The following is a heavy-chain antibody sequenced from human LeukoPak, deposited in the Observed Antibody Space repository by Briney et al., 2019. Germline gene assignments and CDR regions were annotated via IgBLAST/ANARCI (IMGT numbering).Heavy chain of an antibody. CDR1: GYTFTSYY. CDR2: INPSGGST. J-gene: IGHJ6*02. CDR3: ARETFRLAQTPLGMDV. Sequence: ASVKVFCKASGYTFTSYYMHWVRQAPGQGLEWMGIINPSGGSTSYAQKFQGRVTMTRDTSTSTVYMELSSLRSEDTAVYYCARETFRLAQTPLGMDVWGQGTTVTVSS. V-gene: IGHV1-46*01. D-gene: IGHD2/OR15-2a*01.